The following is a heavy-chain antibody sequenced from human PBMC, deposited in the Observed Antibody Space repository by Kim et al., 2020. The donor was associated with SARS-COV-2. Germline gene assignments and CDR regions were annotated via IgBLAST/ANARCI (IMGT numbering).Heavy chain of an antibody. CDR3: TTLLWFGEPRSY. CDR1: GFTFSNAW. J-gene: IGHJ4*02. Sequence: GGSLRLSCAASGFTFSNAWMSWVRQAPGKGLEWVGRIKSKTDGGTTDYAAPVKGRFTISRDDSKNTLYLQMNSLKTEDTAVYYCTTLLWFGEPRSYWGQGTLVTVSS. D-gene: IGHD3-10*01. V-gene: IGHV3-15*01. CDR2: IKSKTDGGTT.